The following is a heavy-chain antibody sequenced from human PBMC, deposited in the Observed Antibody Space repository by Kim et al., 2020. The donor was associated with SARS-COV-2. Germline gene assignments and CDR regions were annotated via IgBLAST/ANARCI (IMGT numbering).Heavy chain of an antibody. CDR2: IDPKSDDR. CDR3: VRDARVAGDY. Sequence: ASVKVSCKASGYTFTGFYLHWVRQAPGQGLEWMGRIDPKSDDRNYAQRFWGRVTMTRDTSISTAYMELSNLRSDDTAIYYCVRDARVAGDYWGQGTLVTV. CDR1: GYTFTGFY. V-gene: IGHV1-2*06. D-gene: IGHD6-19*01. J-gene: IGHJ4*02.